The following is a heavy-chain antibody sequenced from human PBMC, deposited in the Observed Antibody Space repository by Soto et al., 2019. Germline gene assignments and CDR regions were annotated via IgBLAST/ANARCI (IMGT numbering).Heavy chain of an antibody. CDR3: GGDILTGYFSKRDYYGMDV. CDR1: GGTFSSYA. D-gene: IGHD3-9*01. Sequence: QVQLVQSGAEVKKPGSSVKVSCKASGGTFSSYAISWVRQAPGQGLEWMGGIIPIFGTANYAQKFQGRVTITAGKSTSTAYMELSSLGSEDTAVYYCGGDILTGYFSKRDYYGMDVWGQGTTVTVSS. CDR2: IIPIFGTA. V-gene: IGHV1-69*06. J-gene: IGHJ6*02.